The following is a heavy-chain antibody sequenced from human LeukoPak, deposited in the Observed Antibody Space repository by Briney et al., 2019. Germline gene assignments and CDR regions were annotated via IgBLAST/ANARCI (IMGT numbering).Heavy chain of an antibody. CDR2: IWYDGSNK. D-gene: IGHD4-17*01. CDR1: GFTFSSYG. Sequence: GGSLRLSRAASGFTFSSYGMHWVREAPGKGLEWVAVIWYDGSNKYYADSVKGRFTISRDNSKNTLYLQMNSLRAEDTAVYYCARPRGGDYPLDAFDIWGQGTMVTVSS. V-gene: IGHV3-33*01. CDR3: ARPRGGDYPLDAFDI. J-gene: IGHJ3*02.